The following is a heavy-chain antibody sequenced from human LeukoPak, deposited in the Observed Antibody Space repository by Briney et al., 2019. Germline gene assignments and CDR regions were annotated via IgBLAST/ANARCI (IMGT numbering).Heavy chain of an antibody. CDR3: ARDQSTGGYFDY. V-gene: IGHV4-31*03. Sequence: SQTLSLTSTVSGGSISSGGYYWSWIRQHPGKGLEWIGYIYYSGSTYYNPSLKSRVTISVDTSKNQFSLKLSSVTAADTAVYYCARDQSTGGYFDYWGQGTLVTVSS. J-gene: IGHJ4*02. CDR1: GGSISSGGYY. D-gene: IGHD5/OR15-5a*01. CDR2: IYYSGST.